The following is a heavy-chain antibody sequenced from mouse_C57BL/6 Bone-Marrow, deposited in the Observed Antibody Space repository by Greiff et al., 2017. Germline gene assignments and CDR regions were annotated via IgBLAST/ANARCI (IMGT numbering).Heavy chain of an antibody. CDR1: GFSFNTYA. Sequence: EVQGVESGGGLVQPKGSLKLSCAASGFSFNTYAMNWVRQAPGKGLEWVARIRSKSNNYATYYADSVKDRFTISRDDSESMLYLQMNNLKTEDTAMYYCVRHYYYGSSPSFDVWGTGTTVTVSS. CDR2: IRSKSNNYAT. V-gene: IGHV10-1*01. CDR3: VRHYYYGSSPSFDV. D-gene: IGHD1-1*01. J-gene: IGHJ1*03.